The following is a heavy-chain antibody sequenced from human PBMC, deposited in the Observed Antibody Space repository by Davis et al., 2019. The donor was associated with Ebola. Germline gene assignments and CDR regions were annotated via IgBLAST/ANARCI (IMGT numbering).Heavy chain of an antibody. CDR1: GFTFSRYT. J-gene: IGHJ5*02. Sequence: GESLKISCAASGFTFSRYTMNWVRQAPGKGLEWVSSISSSSSYIYYADSVKGRFTISRDNAKNSLYLQMNSLRAEDTAVYYCARRNWFDPWGQGTLVTVSS. CDR3: ARRNWFDP. V-gene: IGHV3-21*01. CDR2: ISSSSSYI.